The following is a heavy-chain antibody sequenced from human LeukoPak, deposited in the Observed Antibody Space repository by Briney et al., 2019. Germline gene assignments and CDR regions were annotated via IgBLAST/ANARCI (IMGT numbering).Heavy chain of an antibody. CDR1: GGSISSSSYY. D-gene: IGHD3-22*01. V-gene: IGHV4-39*07. CDR3: AADLCDSSGYYTIDY. Sequence: PSETLSLTCTVSGGSISSSSYYWGWIRQPPGKGLEWIGSIYYSGSTYYNPSLKSRVTISVDTSKNQFSLKLSSVTAADTAVYYCAADLCDSSGYYTIDYWSQGTLVTVSS. CDR2: IYYSGST. J-gene: IGHJ4*02.